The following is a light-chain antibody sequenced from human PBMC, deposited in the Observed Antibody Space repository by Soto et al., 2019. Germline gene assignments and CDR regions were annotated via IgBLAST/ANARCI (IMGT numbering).Light chain of an antibody. J-gene: IGLJ1*01. Sequence: QSALTQPASVSGSPGQSITISCTGSSSDVGGYNYVSWYQQHPGKAPKLIIYEVSNRPSGISSRFSGSKSANTASLTISGLQAEDEAEYYCSSYTNINTRACVFGTGTKVTVL. CDR1: SSDVGGYNY. V-gene: IGLV2-14*01. CDR2: EVS. CDR3: SSYTNINTRACV.